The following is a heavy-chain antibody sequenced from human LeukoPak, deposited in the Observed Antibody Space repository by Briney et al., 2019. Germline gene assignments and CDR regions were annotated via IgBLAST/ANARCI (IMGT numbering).Heavy chain of an antibody. CDR3: AKDIWVWSAGRDYFDY. Sequence: GGSLRLSCAASGFTFSSYAMSWVRQAPGKGLEWVSAISGSGGSTYYADSVKGRFTISRDNSKNTLYLQMNSLRAEDTAVYYCAKDIWVWSAGRDYFDYWGQGTLVTVSS. D-gene: IGHD3/OR15-3a*01. CDR2: ISGSGGST. V-gene: IGHV3-23*01. J-gene: IGHJ4*02. CDR1: GFTFSSYA.